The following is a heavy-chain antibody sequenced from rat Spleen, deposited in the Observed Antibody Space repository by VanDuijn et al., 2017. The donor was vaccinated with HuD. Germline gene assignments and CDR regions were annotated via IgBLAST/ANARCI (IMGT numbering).Heavy chain of an antibody. CDR3: TRDHYGYNYGGVMDA. CDR2: ITNTGGST. Sequence: EVQLVESGGGLVQPGRSLKLSCVASGFTFNNYWMTWIRQAPGKGLEWVASITNTGGSTYYPDSVKGRFTISRDNAKSTLYLQMNSLRSEDTATYYCTRDHYGYNYGGVMDAWGQGASVTVSS. J-gene: IGHJ4*01. D-gene: IGHD1-9*01. V-gene: IGHV5-31*01. CDR1: GFTFNNYW.